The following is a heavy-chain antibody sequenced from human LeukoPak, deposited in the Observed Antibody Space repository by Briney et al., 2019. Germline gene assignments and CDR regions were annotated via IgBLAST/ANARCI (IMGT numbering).Heavy chain of an antibody. CDR2: IYYSGST. V-gene: IGHV4-59*08. J-gene: IGHJ4*02. CDR3: ARLRVYYDSSGPYFDY. Sequence: PSETLSLTCTVSGGSISSYYWSWIRQPPGKGLGGMGYIYYSGSTNYNPSLKSRVTISVDTSKNQFSLKLSSVTAADTAVYYCARLRVYYDSSGPYFDYWGQGTLVTVSS. CDR1: GGSISSYY. D-gene: IGHD3-22*01.